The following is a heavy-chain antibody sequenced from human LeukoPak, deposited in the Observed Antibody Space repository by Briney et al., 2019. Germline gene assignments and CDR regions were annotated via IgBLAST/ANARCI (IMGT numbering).Heavy chain of an antibody. CDR2: IDTGSTTM. CDR3: ARVAGTYFDF. V-gene: IGHV3-48*01. J-gene: IGHJ4*02. Sequence: GRSLRLSCVASGFTFSSYDMNWVRQAPGKGLEWVSHIDTGSTTMYYADLVKGRFTISRDNAKNSLYLQLNSLRAEDTAVYYCARVAGTYFDFWGQGTLVTVSS. CDR1: GFTFSSYD.